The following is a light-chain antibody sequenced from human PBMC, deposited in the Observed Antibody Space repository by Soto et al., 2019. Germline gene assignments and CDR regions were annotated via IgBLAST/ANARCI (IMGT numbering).Light chain of an antibody. V-gene: IGLV1-44*01. Sequence: QSVLTQPPSASGTPGQRVTISCSGSNSNIGSNTVNWYQQLPGTAPKLLIYYDNLRPSGVPDRISGSKSGTSASPAISGLQSDDEADYYCAAWDDSLNGRVFGTGTKVTVL. CDR3: AAWDDSLNGRV. CDR2: YDN. CDR1: NSNIGSNT. J-gene: IGLJ1*01.